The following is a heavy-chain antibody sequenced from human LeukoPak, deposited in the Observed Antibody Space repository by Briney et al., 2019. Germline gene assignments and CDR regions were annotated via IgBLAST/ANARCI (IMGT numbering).Heavy chain of an antibody. D-gene: IGHD3-9*01. CDR3: ARVGYDILTGYYQCVDY. Sequence: SETLSLTCAVYGGSFSGYYWSWIRQPPGKGLEWIGEINHRGSTKYNPSLKSRVTIPVDTFKNQFSLKLSSVTAADTAVYYCARVGYDILTGYYQCVDYWGQGTLVTVSS. J-gene: IGHJ4*02. CDR1: GGSFSGYY. V-gene: IGHV4-34*01. CDR2: INHRGST.